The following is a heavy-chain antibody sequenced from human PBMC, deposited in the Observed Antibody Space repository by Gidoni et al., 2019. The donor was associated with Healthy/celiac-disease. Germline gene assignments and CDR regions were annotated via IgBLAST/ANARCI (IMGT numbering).Heavy chain of an antibody. Sequence: QVQLVQSGAEVKTPGSSVQVSCKASVYTFTSYGLSWVRHAPGQGLEWMGWTSAYNGNTNYAQKLQGRVTMTTDTYTSTDYMELRSLRSDDTAVYYCASWGVQLGKDAFDIWGQGTMVTVSS. J-gene: IGHJ3*02. V-gene: IGHV1-18*01. CDR3: ASWGVQLGKDAFDI. CDR1: VYTFTSYG. D-gene: IGHD5-18*01. CDR2: TSAYNGNT.